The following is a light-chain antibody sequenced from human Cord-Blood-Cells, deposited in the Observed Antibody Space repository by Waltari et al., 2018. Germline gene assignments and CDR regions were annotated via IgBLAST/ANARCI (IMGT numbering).Light chain of an antibody. CDR3: LLYYGGAQV. CDR2: STT. Sequence: QTVVTQEHSLTVSPGGTVTPTCASSTGAVTSGYDPNWFQQKPGQAPRGLIYSTTNKHSWTPARFSGSLLGGKAALTLSGVQPEDEAEYYCLLYYGGAQVFGGGTKLTVL. V-gene: IGLV7-43*01. J-gene: IGLJ2*01. CDR1: TGAVTSGYD.